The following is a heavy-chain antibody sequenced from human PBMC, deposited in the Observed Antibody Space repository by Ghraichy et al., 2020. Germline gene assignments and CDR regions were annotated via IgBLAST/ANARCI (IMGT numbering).Heavy chain of an antibody. CDR2: IREDGSEK. D-gene: IGHD1/OR15-1a*01. Sequence: GGSLRLSCIVSGSDFSIDWMSWVRQAPGKGLEWVANIREDGSEKYYVDSVKGRFTISRDNAKNSLYLQMSSLRAEDTAVYYCARPNNRVYCWGQGTRVTVYS. CDR1: GSDFSIDW. CDR3: ARPNNRVYC. J-gene: IGHJ4*02. V-gene: IGHV3-7*03.